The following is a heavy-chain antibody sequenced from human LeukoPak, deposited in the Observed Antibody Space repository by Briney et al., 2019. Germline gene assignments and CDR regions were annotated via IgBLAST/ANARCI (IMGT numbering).Heavy chain of an antibody. CDR3: AKDGILLGTFDY. CDR1: GFTFSSCG. V-gene: IGHV3-30*02. Sequence: PGGSLRPSCAASGFTFSSCGMHWVRQAPGKGLEWVAFIRYDGSNKYYADSVKGRFTISRDNSKNTLYLQMNSLRAEDTAVYYCAKDGILLGTFDYWGQGTLVTVSS. D-gene: IGHD7-27*01. CDR2: IRYDGSNK. J-gene: IGHJ4*02.